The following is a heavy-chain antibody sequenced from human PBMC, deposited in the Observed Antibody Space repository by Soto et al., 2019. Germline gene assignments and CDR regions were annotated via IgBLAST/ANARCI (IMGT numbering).Heavy chain of an antibody. CDR2: ISDSGVNT. D-gene: IGHD1-7*01. CDR3: VKDTRSAELFAFDI. V-gene: IGHV3-23*01. CDR1: GFTFSSYA. Sequence: GGSLRLSCAASGFTFSSYAMSWVRQAPGKGLEWVSGISDSGVNTYYADFVEGRFSISRDNSKNTLHLQMNSLRAEDTAVYYCVKDTRSAELFAFDIWGQGTMVTVSS. J-gene: IGHJ3*02.